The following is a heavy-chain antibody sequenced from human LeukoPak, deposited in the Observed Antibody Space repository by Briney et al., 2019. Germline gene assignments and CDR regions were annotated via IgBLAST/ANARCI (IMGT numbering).Heavy chain of an antibody. CDR2: ISGSGGST. CDR3: AKDSINYYDSSGYYYV. Sequence: PGGSLRLSCAASGFTFSSYAMSWVRQAPGKGLEWVSAISGSGGSTYYADSVKGRFTISRDNSKNTLYLQMNSLRAEDTAVYYCAKDSINYYDSSGYYYVWGQGTLVTVSS. D-gene: IGHD3-22*01. J-gene: IGHJ4*02. V-gene: IGHV3-23*01. CDR1: GFTFSSYA.